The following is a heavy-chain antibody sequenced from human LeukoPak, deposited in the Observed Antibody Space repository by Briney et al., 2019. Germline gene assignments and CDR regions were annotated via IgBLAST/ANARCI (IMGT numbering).Heavy chain of an antibody. J-gene: IGHJ4*02. CDR2: IIPIFGTA. CDR3: ARDHYYDSSGYYGLEY. Sequence: EASVKVSCKASGGTFSSYAISWVRQAPGQGLEWMGGIIPIFGTANYAQKFQGRVTITADESTSTAYMDLRSLRSDDTAVYYCARDHYYDSSGYYGLEYWGQGTLVTVSS. V-gene: IGHV1-69*13. D-gene: IGHD3-22*01. CDR1: GGTFSSYA.